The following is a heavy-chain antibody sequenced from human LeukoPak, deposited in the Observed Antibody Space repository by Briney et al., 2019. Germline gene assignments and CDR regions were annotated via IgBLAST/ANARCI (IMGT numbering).Heavy chain of an antibody. CDR1: GYTFTGYC. CDR2: INPNSGGT. J-gene: IGHJ6*03. V-gene: IGHV1-2*06. CDR3: ARDHGVVAAYPDYYYMDV. D-gene: IGHD2-15*01. Sequence: ASVKVSCKASGYTFTGYCMHWVRQAPGQGLEWMGRINPNSGGTNYAQKFQGRVTMTRDTSNSTAYMELSRLRSDATAVYYCARDHGVVAAYPDYYYMDVWGKGTTVTVSS.